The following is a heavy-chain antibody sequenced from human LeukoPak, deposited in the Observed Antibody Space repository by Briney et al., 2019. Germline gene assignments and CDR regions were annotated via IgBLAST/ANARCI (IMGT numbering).Heavy chain of an antibody. J-gene: IGHJ4*02. CDR1: GFAFSSYA. V-gene: IGHV3-23*01. D-gene: IGHD6-13*01. CDR3: VQSTAWYRSSWYLIY. Sequence: AGGSLGLSCADSGFAFSSYAMTWVRQAPGKGLEWVSGIGSGSGGRTYYADSVKGRFSISRVNSRDTLNLQMNSLRAEDTAIYYCVQSTAWYRSSWYLIYWGQGILVTVSS. CDR2: IGSGSGGRT.